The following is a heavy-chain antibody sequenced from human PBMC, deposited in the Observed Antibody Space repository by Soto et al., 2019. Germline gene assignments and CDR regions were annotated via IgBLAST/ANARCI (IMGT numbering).Heavy chain of an antibody. CDR3: ARVPRGVLWFGELLPFDY. CDR2: ISAYNGNT. CDR1: GYTFTSYG. J-gene: IGHJ4*02. V-gene: IGHV1-18*01. D-gene: IGHD3-10*01. Sequence: DSLKVSCKASGYTFTSYGISWVRHAPGQGLEWMGWISAYNGNTNYAQKLQGRVTMTTDTSTSTAYMELRSLRSDDTAVYYCARVPRGVLWFGELLPFDYWGQGTLVTVSS.